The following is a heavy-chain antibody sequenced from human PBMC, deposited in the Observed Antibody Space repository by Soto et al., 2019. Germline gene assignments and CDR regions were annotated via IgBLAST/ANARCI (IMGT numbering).Heavy chain of an antibody. CDR3: ARDPVVSLVGATWADY. CDR2: IIPIFGTA. J-gene: IGHJ4*02. D-gene: IGHD1-26*01. CDR1: GGTFSSYA. V-gene: IGHV1-69*13. Sequence: GASVKVSCKASGGTFSSYAISWVRQAPGQGLEWMGGIIPIFGTANYAQKFQGRVTITADESTSTAYMELSSLRSEDTAVYYCARDPVVSLVGATWADYWGQGTLVTVSS.